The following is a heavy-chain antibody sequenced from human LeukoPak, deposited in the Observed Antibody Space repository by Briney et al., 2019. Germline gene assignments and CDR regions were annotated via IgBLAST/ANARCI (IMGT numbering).Heavy chain of an antibody. CDR1: GFTLSSYA. CDR2: ISYDGSNK. CDR3: ARAAYYYGSGSYYYYYYGMDV. Sequence: PGGSLRLSCAASGFTLSSYAMHWVRQAPGKGLEWVAVISYDGSNKYYADSVKGRFTISRDNSKNTLYLQMNSLRAEDTAVYYCARAAYYYGSGSYYYYYYGMDVWGQGTTVTVSS. V-gene: IGHV3-30-3*01. D-gene: IGHD3-10*01. J-gene: IGHJ6*02.